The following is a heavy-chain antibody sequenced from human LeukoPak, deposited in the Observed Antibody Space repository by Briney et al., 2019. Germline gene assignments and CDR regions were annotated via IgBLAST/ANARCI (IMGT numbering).Heavy chain of an antibody. Sequence: SVKVSCKASGGTFSSYAISWVRQAPGQGLEWMGGIIPIFGTANYAQKFQGRVTMTRNTSISTAYMELSSLRSEDTAVYYCARPKYQLLFDAFDIWGQGTMVTVSS. D-gene: IGHD2-2*01. V-gene: IGHV1-69*05. CDR2: IIPIFGTA. CDR3: ARPKYQLLFDAFDI. CDR1: GGTFSSYA. J-gene: IGHJ3*02.